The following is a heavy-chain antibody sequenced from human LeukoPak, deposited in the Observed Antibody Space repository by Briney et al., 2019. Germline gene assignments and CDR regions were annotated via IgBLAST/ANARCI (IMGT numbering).Heavy chain of an antibody. CDR1: GDSITGYY. J-gene: IGHJ4*02. CDR3: ARDRIYGSGSDHFDY. CDR2: IYYTGNT. V-gene: IGHV4-38-2*02. Sequence: SETLSLTCSVSGDSITGYYWGWIRQPPGKGLEWIGNIYYTGNTYYNSSLKSRVTISVDTSKNQFSLKLSSVTAADTAVYYCARDRIYGSGSDHFDYWGQGTLVTVSS. D-gene: IGHD3-10*01.